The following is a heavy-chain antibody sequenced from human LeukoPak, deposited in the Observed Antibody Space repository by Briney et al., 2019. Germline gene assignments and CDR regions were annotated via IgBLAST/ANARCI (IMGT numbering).Heavy chain of an antibody. D-gene: IGHD6-6*01. J-gene: IGHJ4*02. Sequence: SETLSLTCAVYGGSFSGYYWSWIRQPPGKGLEWIGSIYHSGSTYYNPSLKSRVTISVDTSKNQFSLKLSSVTAADTAVYYCASTYSSSSIDYWGQGTLVTVSS. CDR3: ASTYSSSSIDY. CDR2: IYHSGST. V-gene: IGHV4-34*01. CDR1: GGSFSGYY.